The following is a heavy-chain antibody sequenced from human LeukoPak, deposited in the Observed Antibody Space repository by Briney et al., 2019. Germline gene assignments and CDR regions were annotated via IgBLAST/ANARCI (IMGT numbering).Heavy chain of an antibody. V-gene: IGHV4-59*01. J-gene: IGHJ4*02. CDR1: GGSISSYY. D-gene: IGHD3-10*01. CDR3: ARRQITMVRGVITDY. Sequence: SETLSLTCTVSGGSISSYYWSWIRQPPGKGLEWIGYIYYSGSTNYNPSLKSRVTISVDTSKNQFSLKLSSVTAADTAVYYCARRQITMVRGVITDYWGQGTLVTVSS. CDR2: IYYSGST.